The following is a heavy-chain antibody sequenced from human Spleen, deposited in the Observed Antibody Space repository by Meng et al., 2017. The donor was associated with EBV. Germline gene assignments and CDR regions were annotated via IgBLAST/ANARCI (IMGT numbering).Heavy chain of an antibody. Sequence: QVQLQEACPDLVRPSETLSLTCTVSGDSVSSGAYYWSWVRQPPGKRLEWIGYIYYSGTTSYNPSLESRLTISMDTSKNQFSLKLSSVTAADTAMYYCARDETYGSGTYYNGFDCWGQGTLVTVSS. V-gene: IGHV4-61*08. CDR1: GDSVSSGAYY. D-gene: IGHD3-10*01. CDR2: IYYSGTT. J-gene: IGHJ4*02. CDR3: ARDETYGSGTYYNGFDC.